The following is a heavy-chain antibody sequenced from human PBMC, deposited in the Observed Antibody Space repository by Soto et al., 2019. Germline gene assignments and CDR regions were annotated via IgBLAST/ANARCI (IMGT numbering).Heavy chain of an antibody. CDR1: GYTFTSYG. V-gene: IGHV1-18*01. J-gene: IGHJ3*02. D-gene: IGHD4-17*01. CDR2: ISAYNGNT. Sequence: ASLKVSCKASGYTFTSYGISWVRQAPGQGLEWMGWISAYNGNTNYAQKLQGRVTMTTDTSTSTAYMELRSLRSDDTAVYYCAGATVTRDAFDIWGQGTMVTVSS. CDR3: AGATVTRDAFDI.